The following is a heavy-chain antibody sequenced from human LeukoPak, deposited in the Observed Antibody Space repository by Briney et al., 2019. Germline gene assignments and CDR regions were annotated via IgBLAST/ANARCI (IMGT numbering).Heavy chain of an antibody. CDR3: AKDMYSSSWSRVSFYFDY. V-gene: IGHV3-23*01. CDR2: ISVSGGST. D-gene: IGHD6-13*01. CDR1: GFTFSSYA. Sequence: GGSLRLSCAASGFTFSSYAMSWVRQAPGKGLEWVSSISVSGGSTYYADSVKGRFTISRDNSKNTLYLQTNSLRAEDTAVYYCAKDMYSSSWSRVSFYFDYWGQGTLVTVSS. J-gene: IGHJ4*02.